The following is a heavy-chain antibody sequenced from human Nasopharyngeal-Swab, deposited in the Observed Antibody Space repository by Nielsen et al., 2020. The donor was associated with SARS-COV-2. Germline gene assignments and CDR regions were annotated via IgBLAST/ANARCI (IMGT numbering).Heavy chain of an antibody. Sequence: SETLSPTCTVSGVSITSQYWSWIRPPPGKGLEWIGYISHNSGTSYNPSLKSRVTMFMDTSKNQFSLRLRSVTAADSAVDYCAKEGATGWFDPWGQGTLVTVSS. J-gene: IGHJ5*02. CDR3: AKEGATGWFDP. CDR1: GVSITSQY. CDR2: ISHNSGT. V-gene: IGHV4-59*11.